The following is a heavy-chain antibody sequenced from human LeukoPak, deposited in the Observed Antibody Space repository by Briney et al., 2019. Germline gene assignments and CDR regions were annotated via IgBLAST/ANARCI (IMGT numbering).Heavy chain of an antibody. D-gene: IGHD3-3*01. Sequence: ASVKVSCKASGYTFTGYYMHWVRQAPGQGLEWMGIINPSGGSTSYAQKFQGRVTMTRDMSTSTVYMELSSLRSEDTAVYYCARDRRADFWSGNRWFDPWGQGTLVTVSS. V-gene: IGHV1-46*01. CDR2: INPSGGST. CDR3: ARDRRADFWSGNRWFDP. J-gene: IGHJ5*02. CDR1: GYTFTGYY.